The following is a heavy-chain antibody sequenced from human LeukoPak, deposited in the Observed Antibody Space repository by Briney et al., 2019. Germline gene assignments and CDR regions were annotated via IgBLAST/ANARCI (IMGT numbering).Heavy chain of an antibody. Sequence: PGGSLRLSCAASGFTFSSYGLSWVRQAPGKGLEWVSGISDIGSTYYADSVKGRFISSRDNSKNTLYLQMNSLRPEDTAVYYCAKDRLGYDILTGSVDYWGQGTLVTVSS. CDR1: GFTFSSYG. CDR3: AKDRLGYDILTGSVDY. V-gene: IGHV3-23*01. D-gene: IGHD3-9*01. CDR2: ISDIGST. J-gene: IGHJ4*02.